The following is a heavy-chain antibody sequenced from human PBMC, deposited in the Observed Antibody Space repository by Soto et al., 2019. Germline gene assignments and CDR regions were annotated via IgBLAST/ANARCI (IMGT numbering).Heavy chain of an antibody. CDR1: GFTFSSYA. CDR2: ISYDGRNK. D-gene: IGHD6-13*01. Sequence: QVQLVESGGGVVQPGGSLRLSCAASGFTFSSYAMHWVRLAPGTGLEWVAGISYDGRNKFSADSVKGRFTISRDNSQNTLYLQMNSLRPEDTAVYYCAKETSRFAAPPALDYWGQGTLVTVS. CDR3: AKETSRFAAPPALDY. V-gene: IGHV3-30*18. J-gene: IGHJ4*02.